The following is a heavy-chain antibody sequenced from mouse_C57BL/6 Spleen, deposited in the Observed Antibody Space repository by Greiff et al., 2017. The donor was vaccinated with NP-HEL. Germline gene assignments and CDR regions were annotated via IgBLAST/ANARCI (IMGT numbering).Heavy chain of an antibody. CDR3: ARSGDYRYAMDY. CDR1: DYTFTSYW. CDR2: IHPNSGST. D-gene: IGHD5-5*01. Sequence: QVQLQQPGAELVKPGASVKLSCKASDYTFTSYWLHWVKQRPGQGLEWIGMIHPNSGSTNYNEKFKSKATLTVDKSSSTAYMQLSSLTSEDSAVYYCARSGDYRYAMDYWGQGTSVTVSS. J-gene: IGHJ4*01. V-gene: IGHV1-64*01.